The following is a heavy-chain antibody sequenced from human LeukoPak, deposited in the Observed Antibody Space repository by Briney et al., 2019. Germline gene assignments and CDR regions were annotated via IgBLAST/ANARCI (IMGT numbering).Heavy chain of an antibody. J-gene: IGHJ4*02. CDR2: LYSGGST. V-gene: IGHV3-53*01. CDR1: EFTFSNYA. Sequence: GGSLRLSCAASEFTFSNYAMNWVRQAPGKGLEWVSILYSGGSTYYADSVKGRFTISRDNSKNTLYLQMNSLRAEDTAVYYCARDGSYLDYWGQGTLVTVSS. CDR3: ARDGSYLDY.